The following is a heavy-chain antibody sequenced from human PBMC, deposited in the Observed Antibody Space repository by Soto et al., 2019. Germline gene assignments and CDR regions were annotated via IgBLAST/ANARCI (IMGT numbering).Heavy chain of an antibody. V-gene: IGHV4-39*01. Sequence: SETLSLTCTVSGGSISSSSYYWGWIRQPPGKGLEWIGSIHYSGSTYYNPSLKSRVTISVDTSKNQFSLKLSSVTAADTAVYYCARKDCSGGSCYSPYYYYMDVWGKGTTVTVSS. CDR1: GGSISSSSYY. D-gene: IGHD2-15*01. J-gene: IGHJ6*03. CDR3: ARKDCSGGSCYSPYYYYMDV. CDR2: IHYSGST.